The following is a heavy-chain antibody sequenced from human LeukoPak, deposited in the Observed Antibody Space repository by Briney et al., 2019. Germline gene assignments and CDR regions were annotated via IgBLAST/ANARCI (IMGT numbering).Heavy chain of an antibody. D-gene: IGHD6-6*01. CDR1: GGSISSYY. CDR2: IYYSGST. V-gene: IGHV4-59*01. Sequence: SETLSLTCTVSGGSISSYYWSWIRQPPGKGLEWIGYIYYSGSTNYNPSLKSRVTISVDTSKNQFSLKLSSVTAADTAVYYCARVSSSSQGVDVWGQGTTVTVSS. J-gene: IGHJ6*02. CDR3: ARVSSSSQGVDV.